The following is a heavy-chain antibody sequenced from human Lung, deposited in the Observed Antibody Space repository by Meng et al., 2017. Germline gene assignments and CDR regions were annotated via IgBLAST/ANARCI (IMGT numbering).Heavy chain of an antibody. CDR1: GYSFTNYG. Sequence: QVHLVQSGPEVRKRRASVKVSCQAAGYSFTNYGINWVRQAPGKGLECMGWTSTYNSNRNYAQSLQGRVTMTTDTSTTTAYMELRSLTFDDTAVYYCARGRHCSSTTCYLSDSWGQGTLVTVSS. V-gene: IGHV1-18*01. CDR3: ARGRHCSSTTCYLSDS. CDR2: TSTYNSNR. J-gene: IGHJ4*02. D-gene: IGHD2-2*01.